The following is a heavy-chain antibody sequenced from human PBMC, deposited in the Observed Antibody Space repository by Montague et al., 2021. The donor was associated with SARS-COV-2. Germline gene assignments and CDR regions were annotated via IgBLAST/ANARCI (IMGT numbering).Heavy chain of an antibody. CDR2: MYYSGST. CDR1: GGSISSSNYY. J-gene: IGHJ6*02. D-gene: IGHD3-10*01. CDR3: ARDDMVLQGVTKGMDV. Sequence: SETLSLTCTVSGGSISSSNYYWGWIRQPPGKGLEWIGNMYYSGSTYYNPSLKSRVTISIDTSKNQFSLKLGSVTAADTAVYYCARDDMVLQGVTKGMDVWGQGTTVTVSS. V-gene: IGHV4-39*07.